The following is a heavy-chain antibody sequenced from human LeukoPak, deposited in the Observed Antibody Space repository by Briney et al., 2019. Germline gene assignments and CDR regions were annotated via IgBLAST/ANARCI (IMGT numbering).Heavy chain of an antibody. J-gene: IGHJ4*02. Sequence: PGGSLRLSCAASGFTFSSYAMSWVRQAPGKGLEWVSGISGSGGSTYYADSVKGRFTISRDNSKNSLYLQMNSLRAEDTAVYYCASSPREDVIIVPAAISNWGQGTLVTVSS. D-gene: IGHD2-2*01. CDR3: ASSPREDVIIVPAAISN. V-gene: IGHV3-23*01. CDR2: ISGSGGST. CDR1: GFTFSSYA.